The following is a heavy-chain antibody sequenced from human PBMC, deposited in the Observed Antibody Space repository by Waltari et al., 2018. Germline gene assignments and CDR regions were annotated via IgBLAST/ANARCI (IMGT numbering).Heavy chain of an antibody. CDR2: IKEDGSKK. CDR1: CFTYARDW. Sequence: EVLLVESGGGLVQPGESLGVSWAASCFTYARDWRAGVRQAPGKGLEWVATIKEDGSKKFYVGSLTGRFTISRDNANNSLYLHMDTLRVEDTAVYYCVRMMGAAGWGGLDVWGQGTTVTASS. J-gene: IGHJ6*02. D-gene: IGHD2-15*01. V-gene: IGHV3-7*03. CDR3: VRMMGAAGWGGLDV.